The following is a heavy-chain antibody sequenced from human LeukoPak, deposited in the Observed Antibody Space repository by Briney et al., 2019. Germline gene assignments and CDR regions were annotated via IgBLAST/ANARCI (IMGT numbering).Heavy chain of an antibody. CDR2: INHSGST. CDR3: ARHDYYGSGSYYPFDY. V-gene: IGHV4-34*01. D-gene: IGHD3-10*01. Sequence: SETLSPTCAVYGGSFSGYYWSWIRQPPGKGLEWIGEINHSGSTNYNPSLKSRVTISVDTSKNQFSLKLSSVTAADTAVYYCARHDYYGSGSYYPFDYWGQGTLVTVSS. CDR1: GGSFSGYY. J-gene: IGHJ4*02.